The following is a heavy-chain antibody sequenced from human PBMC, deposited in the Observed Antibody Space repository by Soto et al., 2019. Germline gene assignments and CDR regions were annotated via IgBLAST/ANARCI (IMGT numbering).Heavy chain of an antibody. J-gene: IGHJ5*02. Sequence: SVKVSCKASGGTFSSYAISWVRQAPGQGLEWMGGIIPIFGTANYAQKFQGRVTITADESTSTAYMELSSLRSEDTAVYYCATRYCSSTSCPGSLDPWGQGTLVTVSS. D-gene: IGHD2-2*01. CDR1: GGTFSSYA. CDR3: ATRYCSSTSCPGSLDP. V-gene: IGHV1-69*13. CDR2: IIPIFGTA.